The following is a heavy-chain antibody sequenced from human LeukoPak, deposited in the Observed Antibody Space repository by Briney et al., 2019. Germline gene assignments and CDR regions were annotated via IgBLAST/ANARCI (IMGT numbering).Heavy chain of an antibody. V-gene: IGHV3-23*01. J-gene: IGHJ4*02. CDR3: AKVQDISSWYESFDY. CDR1: GFTFGSYA. CDR2: ISGRCVST. Sequence: GGSLRLSCAASGFTFGSYAMSWVRQAPGKGLELVSAISGRCVSTYYADSVKGRFTVSRDNSKNTLYLQMRSLRADDTAVYFCAKVQDISSWYESFDYWGQGTLVTVSS. D-gene: IGHD6-13*01.